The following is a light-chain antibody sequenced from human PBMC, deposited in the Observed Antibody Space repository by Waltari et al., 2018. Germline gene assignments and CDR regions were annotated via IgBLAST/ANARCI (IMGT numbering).Light chain of an antibody. CDR2: AEN. CDR3: ASWDDSLNGMV. CDR1: RPNIGTNS. V-gene: IGLV1-44*01. Sequence: QSVLTQSPSASGTPGQRVTISCSGTRPNIGTNSLYWYQQFPGSAPRLLVYAENQRPSGVPDRFSGSKSGTSASLAISGLQSEDEADYYCASWDDSLNGMVLGGGTKLTVL. J-gene: IGLJ3*02.